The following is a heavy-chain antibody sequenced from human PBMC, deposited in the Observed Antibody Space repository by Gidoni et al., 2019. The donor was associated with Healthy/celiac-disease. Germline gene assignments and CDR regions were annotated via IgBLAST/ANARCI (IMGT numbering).Heavy chain of an antibody. V-gene: IGHV1-24*01. CDR1: GYTPNELS. D-gene: IGHD3-10*01. Sequence: QVQLVQSGAEVKKPGASVKVSCKVSGYTPNELSMHWVRQAPGKGLEWMGGFDPEDGETIYEQKFKGRVTMTEDTSTDTAYMELSSLRSEDTAVYYCATSGQEVPYYYGMDVWGQGTTVTVSS. CDR3: ATSGQEVPYYYGMDV. CDR2: FDPEDGET. J-gene: IGHJ6*02.